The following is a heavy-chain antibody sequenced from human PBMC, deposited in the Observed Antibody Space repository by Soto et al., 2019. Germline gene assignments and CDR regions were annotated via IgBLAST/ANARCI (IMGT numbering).Heavy chain of an antibody. Sequence: RASVKVSCKASGYTFTNYRMHWVRQAPGQGLEWLGIINPRDGATSNAEKFRGRVTMASDTSARIVNMELFSLRSDDTAIYYCARQLSGYGTGPDYWGQGTLVTVSS. V-gene: IGHV1-46*01. CDR2: INPRDGAT. CDR3: ARQLSGYGTGPDY. J-gene: IGHJ4*02. CDR1: GYTFTNYR. D-gene: IGHD5-12*01.